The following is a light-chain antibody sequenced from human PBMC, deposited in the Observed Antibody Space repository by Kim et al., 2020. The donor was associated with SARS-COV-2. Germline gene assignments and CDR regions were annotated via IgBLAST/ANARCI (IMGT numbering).Light chain of an antibody. V-gene: IGKV1-39*01. Sequence: DIQMTQSPSSLSASVGDRVTITCRASQSISSYLNWYQQKPGKAPKLLIYAASSLQGGVPSRFSGSGSGTDFTLTISSLQPEDFATYYCQQSYSTPYTFGHGAKLEI. CDR3: QQSYSTPYT. CDR2: AAS. J-gene: IGKJ2*01. CDR1: QSISSY.